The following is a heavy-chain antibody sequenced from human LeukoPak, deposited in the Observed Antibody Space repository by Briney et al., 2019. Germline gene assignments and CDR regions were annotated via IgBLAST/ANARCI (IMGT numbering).Heavy chain of an antibody. CDR1: GFTFSSYE. CDR2: ISSSGSTI. D-gene: IGHD3-16*01. CDR3: ASLLPHYDYVWGSPYGMDV. Sequence: PGGSLRLSCAASGFTFSSYEMNWVRQAPGKGLEWVSYISSSGSTIYYADSMKGRFTISRDNAKNSLYLQMNSLRAEDTAVYYCASLLPHYDYVWGSPYGMDVWGQGTTVTVSS. V-gene: IGHV3-48*03. J-gene: IGHJ6*02.